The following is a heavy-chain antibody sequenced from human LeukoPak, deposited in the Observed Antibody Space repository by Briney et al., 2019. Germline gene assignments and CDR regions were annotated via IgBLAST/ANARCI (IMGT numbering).Heavy chain of an antibody. CDR1: GFIFSKYW. J-gene: IGHJ4*02. CDR3: ARFLGQGTNWGRDY. Sequence: GGSLRLSCGASGFIFSKYWMCWVRQIPGKGLEWVANIKQDGRATHYVDSVKGRFTISRDNSKNSLLLQMNSLRAEDTAVYYCARFLGQGTNWGRDYWGQGTLVTVSS. V-gene: IGHV3-7*05. CDR2: IKQDGRAT. D-gene: IGHD7-27*01.